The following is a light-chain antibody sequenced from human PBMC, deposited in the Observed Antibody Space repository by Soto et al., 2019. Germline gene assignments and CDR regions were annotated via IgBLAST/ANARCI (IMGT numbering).Light chain of an antibody. CDR1: SSDIGGYNA. CDR2: EVT. V-gene: IGLV2-14*01. Sequence: QSALTQPASVSGSPGQTITISCTGTSSDIGGYNAVSWYQHHPGKAPKLIIYEVTHRPSGVSDRFSASKSGNTASLTISGLQAQDEADYYCNSFRVSHLYVSGTGTKLTVL. CDR3: NSFRVSHLYV. J-gene: IGLJ1*01.